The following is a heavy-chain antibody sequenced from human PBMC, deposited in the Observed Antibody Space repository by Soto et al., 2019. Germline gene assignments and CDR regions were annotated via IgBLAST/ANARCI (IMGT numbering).Heavy chain of an antibody. D-gene: IGHD6-19*01. Sequence: GESLKISCVASGFSFSDYEMNWVRQAPGKGLEWISYISRSDNTVHYADSVKGRFTISRDYARNSLYLQMNSLRAEDTAFYYCARESYSSGWLEYWGQGTLVTVSS. V-gene: IGHV3-48*03. J-gene: IGHJ4*02. CDR1: GFSFSDYE. CDR2: ISRSDNTV. CDR3: ARESYSSGWLEY.